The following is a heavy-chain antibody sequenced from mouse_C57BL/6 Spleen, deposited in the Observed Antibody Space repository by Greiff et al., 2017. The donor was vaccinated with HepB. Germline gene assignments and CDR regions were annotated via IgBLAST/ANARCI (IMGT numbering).Heavy chain of an antibody. Sequence: EVQLVESGGGLVKPGGSLKLSCAASGFTFSSYAMSWVRQTPEKRLEWVATISDGGSYTYYPDNVKGRFTISRDNAKNNLYLQMSHLKSEDTAMYYCARGGDDYDSPYAMDYWGQGTSVTVSS. V-gene: IGHV5-4*01. J-gene: IGHJ4*01. CDR2: ISDGGSYT. CDR1: GFTFSSYA. D-gene: IGHD2-4*01. CDR3: ARGGDDYDSPYAMDY.